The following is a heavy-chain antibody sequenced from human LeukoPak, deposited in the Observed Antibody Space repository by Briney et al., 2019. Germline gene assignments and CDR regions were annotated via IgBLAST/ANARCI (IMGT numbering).Heavy chain of an antibody. CDR2: IYTSGST. V-gene: IGHV4-4*07. CDR3: ASGGGGVLGSAFDI. J-gene: IGHJ3*02. Sequence: SETLSLTCTVSGGSISSYYWSWIRQPAGKGLEWIGRIYTSGSTNYNPSLKSRVTMSVDTSKNQFSLKLSSVTAADTAVYCCASGGGGVLGSAFDIWGQGTMVTVSS. CDR1: GGSISSYY. D-gene: IGHD3-16*01.